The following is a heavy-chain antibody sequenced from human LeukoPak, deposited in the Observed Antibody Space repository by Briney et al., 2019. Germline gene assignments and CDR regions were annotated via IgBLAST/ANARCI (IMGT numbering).Heavy chain of an antibody. D-gene: IGHD3-22*01. V-gene: IGHV3-53*04. J-gene: IGHJ3*02. Sequence: QTGGSLRLSCAASGFTVSSNYMSWVRQAPGKGLEWDSVIYSGGSTYYADSVKGRFTISRHNSKNTLYLQMNSLRAEDTAVYYCARPGYYDSSGYLDNDAFDIWGQGTMVTVSS. CDR3: ARPGYYDSSGYLDNDAFDI. CDR1: GFTVSSNY. CDR2: IYSGGST.